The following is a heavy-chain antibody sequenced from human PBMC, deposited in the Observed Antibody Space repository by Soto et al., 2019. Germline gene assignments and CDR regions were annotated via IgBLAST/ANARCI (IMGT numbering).Heavy chain of an antibody. V-gene: IGHV2-5*02. CDR3: ALSLNTMFRGNGETNWFDP. CDR2: IYWDDDK. J-gene: IGHJ5*02. D-gene: IGHD3-10*01. CDR1: GFSLSTSGVG. Sequence: QITLKESGPTLVKPTQTLTLTCTFSGFSLSTSGVGVGWIRQPPGKALEWLALIYWDDDKRYSPSLKSRLTITKDTSKNQVVLTMTNMDPVDTATYYCALSLNTMFRGNGETNWFDPWGQGTLVTVSS.